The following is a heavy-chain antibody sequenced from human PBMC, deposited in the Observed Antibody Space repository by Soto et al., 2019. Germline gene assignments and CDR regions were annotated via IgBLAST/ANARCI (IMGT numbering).Heavy chain of an antibody. V-gene: IGHV1-69*13. J-gene: IGHJ6*02. CDR3: ARAELWGKSIAARPSCMDV. CDR1: GGTFSSYA. Sequence: SVKVSCKASGGTFSSYAISWVRQAPGQGLEWMGGIIPIFGTANYAQKFQGRVTITADESTSTAYMELSSLRSEDTAVYYCARAELWGKSIAARPSCMDVWGQGTTVTVSS. CDR2: IIPIFGTA. D-gene: IGHD6-6*01.